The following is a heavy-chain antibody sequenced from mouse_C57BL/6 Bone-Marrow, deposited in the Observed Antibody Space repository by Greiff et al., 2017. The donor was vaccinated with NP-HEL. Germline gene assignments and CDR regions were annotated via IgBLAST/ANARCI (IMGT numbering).Heavy chain of an antibody. Sequence: QVTLKESGAELARPGASVKLSCKASGYTFTSYGISWVKQRTGQGLEWIGEIYPRSGNTYYNEKFKGKATLTADKSSSTAYMELRSLTSEVSAVYFCAGNLLLRPHYWGQGTTLTVSS. D-gene: IGHD1-1*01. CDR2: IYPRSGNT. V-gene: IGHV1-81*01. CDR3: AGNLLLRPHY. CDR1: GYTFTSYG. J-gene: IGHJ2*01.